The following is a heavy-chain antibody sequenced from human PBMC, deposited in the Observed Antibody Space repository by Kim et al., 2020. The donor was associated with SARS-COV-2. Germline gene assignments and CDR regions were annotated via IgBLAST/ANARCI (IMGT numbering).Heavy chain of an antibody. J-gene: IGHJ4*02. CDR2: INHSGST. V-gene: IGHV4-34*01. CDR3: ARVPYVGYYGSGSLPFDY. Sequence: SETLSLTCAVYGGSFSGYYWSWIRQPPGKGLEWIGEINHSGSTNYNPSLKSRVTISVDTSKNQFSLKLSSVTAADTAVYYCARVPYVGYYGSGSLPFDYWGQGTLVTVSS. CDR1: GGSFSGYY. D-gene: IGHD3-10*01.